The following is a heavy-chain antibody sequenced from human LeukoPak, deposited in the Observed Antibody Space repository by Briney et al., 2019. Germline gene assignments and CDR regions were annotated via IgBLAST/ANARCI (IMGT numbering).Heavy chain of an antibody. Sequence: TGGSLRLSCAASGFTFSSYAMHWVRQAPGKGLEWVAVISYDGSNKYYADSVKGRFTISRDNSKNTLYLQMNSLRAGDTAVYYCARDPTTYSSSWYRFSYYYYGMDVWGQGTTVTVSS. CDR1: GFTFSSYA. CDR3: ARDPTTYSSSWYRFSYYYYGMDV. V-gene: IGHV3-30-3*01. D-gene: IGHD6-13*01. CDR2: ISYDGSNK. J-gene: IGHJ6*02.